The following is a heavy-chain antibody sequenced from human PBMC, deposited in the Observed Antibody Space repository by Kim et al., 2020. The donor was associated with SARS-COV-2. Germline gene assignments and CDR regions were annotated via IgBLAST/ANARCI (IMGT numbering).Heavy chain of an antibody. J-gene: IGHJ4*02. Sequence: GGSLRLSCAASGFTFSTYAMNWVRQAPGKGLEWVSSITGSGDSLHYADSVKGRFTISRDNSKNMLYLQMNSLRAEDTAVYYCAKVWGGWSFDCWGQGCLVAVSS. CDR1: GFTFSTYA. D-gene: IGHD5-12*01. CDR2: ITGSGDSL. V-gene: IGHV3-23*01. CDR3: AKVWGGWSFDC.